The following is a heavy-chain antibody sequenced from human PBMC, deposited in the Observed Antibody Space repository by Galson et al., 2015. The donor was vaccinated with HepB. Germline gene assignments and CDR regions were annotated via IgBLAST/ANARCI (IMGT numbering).Heavy chain of an antibody. CDR3: ARGFGSGLLRYYPRYYFDY. CDR2: IYSGGST. CDR1: GFTVSSNY. D-gene: IGHD2-15*01. J-gene: IGHJ4*02. Sequence: SLRLSCAASGFTVSSNYMSWVRQAPGKGLEWVSVIYSGGSTYYADSVKGRFTISRDNSKNTLYLQMNSLRAEDTAVYYCARGFGSGLLRYYPRYYFDYWGQGTLVTVSS. V-gene: IGHV3-66*01.